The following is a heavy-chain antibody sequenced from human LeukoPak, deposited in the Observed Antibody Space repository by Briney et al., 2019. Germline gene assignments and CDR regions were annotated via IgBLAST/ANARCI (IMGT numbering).Heavy chain of an antibody. J-gene: IGHJ4*02. CDR2: INPSGGST. CDR1: GYTFTSSY. CDR3: ARDLDIVVVVAATGLGY. V-gene: IGHV1-46*01. Sequence: GASVKVSCKASGYTFTSSYMHWVRQAPGQGLEWMGIINPSGGSTSYAQKFQGRVTMTRDMSTSTVYMELSSLRSEDTAVYYCARDLDIVVVVAATGLGYWGQGTLVTVSS. D-gene: IGHD2-15*01.